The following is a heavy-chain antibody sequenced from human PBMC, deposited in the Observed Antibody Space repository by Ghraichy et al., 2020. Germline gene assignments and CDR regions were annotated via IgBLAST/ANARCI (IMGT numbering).Heavy chain of an antibody. CDR2: VSHTGGDQ. J-gene: IGHJ6*02. CDR3: AKDLHYWTAMDV. Sequence: GESLNISCAVSGFTFSCCAMSWVRHSPAKGLEWVAGVSHTGGDQHYADSVRGRFAISRDNSKNTLSLQMNNLRAEDTAVYYCAKDLHYWTAMDVWGQGTTVTV. D-gene: IGHD3/OR15-3a*01. V-gene: IGHV3-23*01. CDR1: GFTFSCCA.